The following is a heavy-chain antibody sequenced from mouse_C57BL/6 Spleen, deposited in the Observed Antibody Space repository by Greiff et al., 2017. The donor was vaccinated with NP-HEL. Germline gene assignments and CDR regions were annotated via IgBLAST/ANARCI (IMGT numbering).Heavy chain of an antibody. CDR2: INPNNGGT. Sequence: EVQLQQSGPELVKPGASVKISCKASGYTFTDYYMNWVKQSHGKSLEWIGDINPNNGGTSYNQKFKGKATLTVDKSSSTAYMELRSLTSEDSAVYYCATYDGYYGTDFDYWGQGTTLTVSS. CDR1: GYTFTDYY. J-gene: IGHJ2*01. CDR3: ATYDGYYGTDFDY. D-gene: IGHD2-3*01. V-gene: IGHV1-26*01.